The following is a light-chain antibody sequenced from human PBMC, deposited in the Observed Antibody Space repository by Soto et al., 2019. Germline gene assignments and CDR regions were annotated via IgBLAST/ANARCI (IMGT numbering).Light chain of an antibody. CDR2: EGT. CDR3: SPYAGNHILV. CDR1: SSDIGAYNS. J-gene: IGLJ2*01. Sequence: QSALTQPPSASGSPGQSVTISCTGTSSDIGAYNSVSWYQQYPGKAPKLMIYEGTNRPSGVPDRFSGSKSGNTASLTVSGLQAEDEGDYYCSPYAGNHILVFGGGTKLTVL. V-gene: IGLV2-8*01.